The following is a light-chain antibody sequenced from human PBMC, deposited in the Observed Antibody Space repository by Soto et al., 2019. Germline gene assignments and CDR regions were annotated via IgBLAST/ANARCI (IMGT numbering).Light chain of an antibody. J-gene: IGKJ1*01. CDR3: LQHSTYPCT. CDR1: HGIRND. CDR2: AAS. Sequence: DIQMTQSPSSLSASVGDRVTITCRASHGIRNDLGWYQQKPRKAPKRLIYAASSLPSGVPPRFSGSASGTEFTLTISSLQPEDFATYYCLQHSTYPCTFGQGTKVDI. V-gene: IGKV1-17*01.